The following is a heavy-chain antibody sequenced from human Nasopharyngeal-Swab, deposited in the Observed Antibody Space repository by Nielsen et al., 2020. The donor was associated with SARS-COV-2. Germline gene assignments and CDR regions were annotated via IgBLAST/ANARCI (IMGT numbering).Heavy chain of an antibody. J-gene: IGHJ4*02. V-gene: IGHV3-73*01. CDR3: TRCGGGCYSGRDY. CDR2: IRSKGNNYAT. Sequence: GGSLRLSCAASGFTFSDSAIHWVRQASGEGLEWVARIRSKGNNYATAYSASVKGGFIIFRDDPTNTAYLQMNSLKTEDMAMYYCTRCGGGCYSGRDYWGQGTLVTVSS. CDR1: GFTFSDSA. D-gene: IGHD2-15*01.